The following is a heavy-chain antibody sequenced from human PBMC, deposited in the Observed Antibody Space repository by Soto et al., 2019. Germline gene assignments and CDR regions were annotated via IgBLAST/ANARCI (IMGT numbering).Heavy chain of an antibody. CDR1: GGSISSYY. D-gene: IGHD3-22*01. J-gene: IGHJ4*02. CDR3: ARAPYYYDSSGYLY. CDR2: IYYSGST. V-gene: IGHV4-59*01. Sequence: SETLSLTCTVSGGSISSYYWSWIRQPPGKGLEWIGYIYYSGSTNYNPSLKSRVTISVDTSKNQFSLKLSSVTAADTAVYYCARAPYYYDSSGYLYWGQGTLVTVSS.